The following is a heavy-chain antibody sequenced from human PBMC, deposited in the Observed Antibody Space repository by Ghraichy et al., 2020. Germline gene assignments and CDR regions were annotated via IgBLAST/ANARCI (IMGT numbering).Heavy chain of an antibody. V-gene: IGHV3-23*01. J-gene: IGHJ6*02. D-gene: IGHD6-13*01. CDR3: AKGKELSSSWYHDYYYYGMDV. CDR2: ISGSGGST. CDR1: GFTFSSYA. Sequence: GSLRLSCAASGFTFSSYAMSWVRQAPGKGLEWVSAISGSGGSTYYADSVKGRFTISRDNSKNTLYLQMNSLRAEDTAVYYCAKGKELSSSWYHDYYYYGMDVWGQGTTVTVSS.